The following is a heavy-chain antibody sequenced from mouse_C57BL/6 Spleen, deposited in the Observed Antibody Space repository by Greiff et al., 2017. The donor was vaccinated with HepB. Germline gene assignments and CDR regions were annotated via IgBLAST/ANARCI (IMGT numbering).Heavy chain of an antibody. V-gene: IGHV10-1*01. CDR1: GFSFNTYA. Sequence: EVQLVESGGGLVQPKGSLKLSCAASGFSFNTYAMNWVRQAPGKGLEWVARIRSKSNNYATYYADSVKDRFTISRDDSESMLYLQMNTLKTEDTAMYYCVRAPGSSGFDYWGQGTTLTVSS. D-gene: IGHD1-1*01. CDR2: IRSKSNNYAT. J-gene: IGHJ2*01. CDR3: VRAPGSSGFDY.